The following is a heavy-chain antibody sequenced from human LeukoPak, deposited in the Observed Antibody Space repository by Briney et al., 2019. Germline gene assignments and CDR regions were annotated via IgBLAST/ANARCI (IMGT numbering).Heavy chain of an antibody. CDR3: ARDQGIAVAGTGVDY. Sequence: PGGSLRLSCAASGFTFSSYSMNWVRQAPGKGLEWVSSISSSSSYIYYADSVKGRFTISRDDAKNSLYLQMNSLRAEDTAVYYCARDQGIAVAGTGVDYWGQGTLVTVSS. J-gene: IGHJ4*02. D-gene: IGHD6-19*01. V-gene: IGHV3-21*01. CDR2: ISSSSSYI. CDR1: GFTFSSYS.